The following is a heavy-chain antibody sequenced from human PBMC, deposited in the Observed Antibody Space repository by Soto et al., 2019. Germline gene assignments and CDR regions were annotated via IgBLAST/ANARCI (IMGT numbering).Heavy chain of an antibody. Sequence: ASVKVSCKVSGYTLTELSMHWVRQAPGKGLEWMGGFDPEDGETIYAQKFQGRVTMTEDTSTDTAYMELSSLRSEDTAVYYCATARIAARHDVPDYWGQGTLVTVSS. CDR2: FDPEDGET. V-gene: IGHV1-24*01. D-gene: IGHD6-6*01. J-gene: IGHJ4*02. CDR3: ATARIAARHDVPDY. CDR1: GYTLTELS.